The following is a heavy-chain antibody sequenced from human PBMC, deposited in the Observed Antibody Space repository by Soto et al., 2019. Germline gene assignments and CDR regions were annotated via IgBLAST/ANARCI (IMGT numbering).Heavy chain of an antibody. CDR1: PDSCSRNN. J-gene: IGHJ4*02. CDR2: MYSSDYT. Sequence: SETLSLTCTVSPDSCSRNNWSWIRQPPGKGLDYIGYMYSSDYTDYNPSLNIRGTMALETSTNQYLLKLTSATAPDTAVSYCLREWCEFWYWGKGNLGTVSS. D-gene: IGHD2-8*02. CDR3: LREWCEFWY. V-gene: IGHV4-59*01.